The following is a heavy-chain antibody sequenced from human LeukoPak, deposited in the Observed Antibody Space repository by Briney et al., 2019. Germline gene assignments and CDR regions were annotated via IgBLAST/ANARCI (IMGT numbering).Heavy chain of an antibody. J-gene: IGHJ4*02. CDR1: GGSFSGYY. CDR3: ARGVCSGGSCYSEWNY. CDR2: INHSGST. D-gene: IGHD2-15*01. V-gene: IGHV4-34*01. Sequence: PSETLSLTCAVYGGSFSGYYWSWIRQPPGKGLEWIGEINHSGSTNYNPSLKSRVTISVDTSKNQFSLKLTSVTAADTAVYYCARGVCSGGSCYSEWNYWGQGTLVTVSS.